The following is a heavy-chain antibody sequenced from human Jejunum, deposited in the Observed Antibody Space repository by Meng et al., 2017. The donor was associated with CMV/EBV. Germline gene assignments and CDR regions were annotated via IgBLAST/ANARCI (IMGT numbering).Heavy chain of an antibody. CDR2: IYYSGRA. J-gene: IGHJ5*02. Sequence: SGTSMGNTNYYWAWIRQPPGKGLEWIGTIYYSGRAYYKQSLNSRVTISVDTSKNQFSLRLRSVTAADTAVYYCARVYYTNFANWFDPWGQGILVTVSS. CDR3: ARVYYTNFANWFDP. CDR1: GTSMGNTNYY. V-gene: IGHV4-39*07. D-gene: IGHD1-26*01.